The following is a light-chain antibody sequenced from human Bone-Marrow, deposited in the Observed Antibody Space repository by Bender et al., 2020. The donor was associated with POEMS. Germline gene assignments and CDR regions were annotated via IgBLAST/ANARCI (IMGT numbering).Light chain of an antibody. CDR2: RDN. CDR1: SSNIGRNY. CDR3: QAWDSNTHVV. Sequence: QSILTQPPSASGTPGQRVTISCSGGSSNIGRNYVYLYQHLPGTAPRLLIYRDNQRPSGVPDRFTGSNSENTATLTISGAQALDEADYHCQAWDSNTHVVFGGGNKLTVL. V-gene: IGLV1-47*01. J-gene: IGLJ2*01.